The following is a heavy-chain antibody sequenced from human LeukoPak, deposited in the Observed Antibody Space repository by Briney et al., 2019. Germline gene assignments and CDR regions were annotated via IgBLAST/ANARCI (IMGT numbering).Heavy chain of an antibody. CDR2: IYPGDSDT. D-gene: IGHD1-26*01. CDR1: GYSFTNYW. CDR3: ARQGKMGATQSYMDV. V-gene: IGHV5-51*01. J-gene: IGHJ6*03. Sequence: GASLEISCKGSGYSFTNYWIGWVRQMPGKGLEWMGIIYPGDSDTRYSPSFQGQVTISADKSISTAYLQWSSLKASDTAIYYCARQGKMGATQSYMDVWGKGTTVTVSS.